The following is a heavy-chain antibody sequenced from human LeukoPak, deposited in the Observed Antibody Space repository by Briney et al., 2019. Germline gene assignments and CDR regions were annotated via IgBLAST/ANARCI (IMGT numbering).Heavy chain of an antibody. CDR2: INPNSGGT. CDR1: GYPFIGYY. D-gene: IGHD3-22*01. V-gene: IGHV1-2*02. CDR3: ASDRGYYDSSGYPDY. Sequence: ASVKVSCKTSGYPFIGYYVHWVRQAPGQGLEWMGWINPNSGGTNYAQKFQGRVTMTRHTSIITAYMELSRLRSDDTAVYYCASDRGYYDSSGYPDYWGQGTLVTVSS. J-gene: IGHJ4*02.